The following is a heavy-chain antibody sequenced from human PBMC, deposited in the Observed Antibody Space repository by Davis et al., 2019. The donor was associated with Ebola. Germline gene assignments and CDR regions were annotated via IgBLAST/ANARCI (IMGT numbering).Heavy chain of an antibody. CDR2: ISEVSTYK. J-gene: IGHJ6*02. CDR3: ASSLDVYYYYGLDV. V-gene: IGHV3-21*01. Sequence: GGSLRLSCVASGFRFSSARMNWVRRAPGKGLEWVSSISEVSTYKYYTDSVKGRFTISRDDAKNSLYLQMNSLRAEDTAVYYCASSLDVYYYYGLDVWGQGTTVTVSS. CDR1: GFRFSSAR.